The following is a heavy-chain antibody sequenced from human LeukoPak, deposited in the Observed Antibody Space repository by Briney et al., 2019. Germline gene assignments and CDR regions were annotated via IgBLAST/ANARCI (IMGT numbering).Heavy chain of an antibody. D-gene: IGHD3-3*01. CDR2: ISSSGSTI. CDR1: GFTFSDYY. J-gene: IGHJ4*02. V-gene: IGHV3-11*01. CDR3: ASGYYDFWSGYSPLDY. Sequence: PGGSLRLSCAASGFTFSDYYMSWIRQAPGKGLEWVSCISSSGSTIYYADSVKGRFTISRDNAKNSLYLQMNSLRAEDTAVYYCASGYYDFWSGYSPLDYWGQGTLVTVSS.